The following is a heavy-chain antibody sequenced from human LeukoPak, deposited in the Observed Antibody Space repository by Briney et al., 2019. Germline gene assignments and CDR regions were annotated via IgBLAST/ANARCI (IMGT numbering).Heavy chain of an antibody. Sequence: SQTLSLTCTVSGGSISSGDYYWRWIRQPPGKGLEWIGYIYYSGSTYYNPSLKSRVTISVDTSKNQFSLKLSSVTAADTAVYYCARGKPYGDYVGNFDYWGQGTLVTVSS. V-gene: IGHV4-30-4*01. CDR2: IYYSGST. CDR3: ARGKPYGDYVGNFDY. D-gene: IGHD4-17*01. CDR1: GGSISSGDYY. J-gene: IGHJ4*02.